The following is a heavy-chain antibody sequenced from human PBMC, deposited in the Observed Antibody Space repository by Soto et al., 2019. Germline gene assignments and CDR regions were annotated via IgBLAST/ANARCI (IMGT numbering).Heavy chain of an antibody. CDR2: VHHTKGA. Sequence: PSETLSLTCVVSDKSISKDIWWNWVRQPPGQGLEWIGEVHHTKGALYNPALRSRVTVSADLFNSKIFLHMSNLRAEDTAMYYCTIVRVADSALDHWGQGTLVTVSS. D-gene: IGHD3-10*02. CDR3: TIVRVADSALDH. CDR1: DKSISKDIW. V-gene: IGHV4-4*02. J-gene: IGHJ4*02.